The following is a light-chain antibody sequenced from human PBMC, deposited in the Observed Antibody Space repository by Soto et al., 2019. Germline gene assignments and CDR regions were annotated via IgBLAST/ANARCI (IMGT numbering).Light chain of an antibody. CDR2: LNSDGRH. CDR1: SGHRSYA. Sequence: QAVVTQSPSASASLGASVKLTCTLSSGHRSYAIAWHQQQPEKGPRYLMKLNSDGRHSKGDGIPDRFSGSSSGAERYLTISSLQSEDEADYYCQTLGTGSVVFGGGTKLTVL. CDR3: QTLGTGSVV. J-gene: IGLJ2*01. V-gene: IGLV4-69*01.